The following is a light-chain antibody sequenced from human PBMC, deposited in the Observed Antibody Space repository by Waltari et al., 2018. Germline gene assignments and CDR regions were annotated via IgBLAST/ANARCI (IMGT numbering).Light chain of an antibody. V-gene: IGLV2-14*01. Sequence: QSALTQPASVSGSPGQSITISCTGTSSDIGGYNYVSWYQQHPGKAPKLMIFDVARWPSGVSNRFSGSKSGNTASLTISGLQAEDEADYYCASDTTTRTVVFGGGTKVTVL. CDR2: DVA. CDR1: SSDIGGYNY. J-gene: IGLJ2*01. CDR3: ASDTTTRTVV.